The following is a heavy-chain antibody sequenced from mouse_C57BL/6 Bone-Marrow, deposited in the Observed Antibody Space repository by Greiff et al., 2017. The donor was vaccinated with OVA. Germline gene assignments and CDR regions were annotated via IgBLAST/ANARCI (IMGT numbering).Heavy chain of an antibody. Sequence: QLQQPGAELVKPGASVKLSCKASGYTFTSYWMHWVKQRPGQGLEWIGMIDPNSGSINYNEKFKSKATLTVDKSSSTSYMRLSSLTSEDSAVYYCASELGPVDYWGQGTTLTVSS. V-gene: IGHV1-64*01. CDR2: IDPNSGSI. CDR3: ASELGPVDY. CDR1: GYTFTSYW. J-gene: IGHJ2*01. D-gene: IGHD4-1*01.